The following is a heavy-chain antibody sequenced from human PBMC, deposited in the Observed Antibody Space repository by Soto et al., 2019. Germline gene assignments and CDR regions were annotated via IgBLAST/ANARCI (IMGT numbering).Heavy chain of an antibody. Sequence: EVQLVESGGGLVQPGGSLRLSCAASGFTFSSYSMNWVRQAPGKGLEWVSYISSSSSTIYYADSVKGRFTISRDNAENSLYLQMNSLRAEDTAVYYCARGAVAGRGAFDYWGQGILVTVSS. D-gene: IGHD6-19*01. CDR2: ISSSSSTI. CDR1: GFTFSSYS. J-gene: IGHJ4*02. V-gene: IGHV3-48*01. CDR3: ARGAVAGRGAFDY.